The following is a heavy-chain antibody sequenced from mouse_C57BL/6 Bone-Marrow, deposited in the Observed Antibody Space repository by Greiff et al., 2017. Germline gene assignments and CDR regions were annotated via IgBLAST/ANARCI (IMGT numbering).Heavy chain of an antibody. CDR1: GYTFTSYW. Sequence: VQLQQPGAELVKPGASVKLSCKASGYTFTSYWMQWVKQRPGQGLEWIGEIDPSDSSTNYNQKFKGKATLTVDTSSSTAYMQLSSLTSEDSAVYYCSPYYGSSLAWFAYWGQGTLVTVSA. D-gene: IGHD1-1*01. CDR2: IDPSDSST. J-gene: IGHJ3*01. V-gene: IGHV1-50*01. CDR3: SPYYGSSLAWFAY.